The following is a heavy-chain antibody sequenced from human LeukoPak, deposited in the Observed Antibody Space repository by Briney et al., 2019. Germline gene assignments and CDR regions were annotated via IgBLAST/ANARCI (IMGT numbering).Heavy chain of an antibody. CDR3: ARNEHSGSYYTPLDY. J-gene: IGHJ4*02. D-gene: IGHD1-26*01. Sequence: GGSLRLSCAASGFTFSSYGMHWVRQAPGKGLEWVAVISYDGSNKYYADSVKGRFTISRDNSKNTLYLQMNSLRAEDTAVYYCARNEHSGSYYTPLDYWGQGTLVTVSS. CDR1: GFTFSSYG. CDR2: ISYDGSNK. V-gene: IGHV3-30*03.